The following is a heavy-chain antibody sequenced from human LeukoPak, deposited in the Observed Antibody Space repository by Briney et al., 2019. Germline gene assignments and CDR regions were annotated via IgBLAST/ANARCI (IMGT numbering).Heavy chain of an antibody. CDR1: GFTFRTYA. D-gene: IGHD4-17*01. V-gene: IGHV3-30*04. CDR2: ISYDESNE. J-gene: IGHJ4*02. CDR3: ARDGGHYGDLDY. Sequence: PGGSLRLSCVASGFTFRTYAMHWVRQAPGKGLEWVAVISYDESNEYYSDSVKGRFTISRDNSKNTLYLEMNSLRAEDTAVYFCARDGGHYGDLDYWGQGTLVTVSS.